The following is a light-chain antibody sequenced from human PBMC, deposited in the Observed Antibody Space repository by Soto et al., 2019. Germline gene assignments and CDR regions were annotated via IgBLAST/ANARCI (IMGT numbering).Light chain of an antibody. CDR2: VNSDGSH. V-gene: IGLV4-69*01. J-gene: IGLJ2*01. CDR3: HMWGPGFRV. Sequence: QSVLTQSPSASASLGASVKFTCSRSSEYSRYAIAWHQQQPEEGPRYLMRVNSDGSHNKGDGIPDRFSGSSSGAERYLTISRLQSEDEGYYYCHMWGPGFRVFGGGTKVTVL. CDR1: SEYSRYA.